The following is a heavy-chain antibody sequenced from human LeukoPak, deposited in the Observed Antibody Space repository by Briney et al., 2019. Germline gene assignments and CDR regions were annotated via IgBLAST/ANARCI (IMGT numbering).Heavy chain of an antibody. CDR2: INADGSTT. CDR1: GFTFGNPW. CDR3: IVVVEPPDSDGFDV. D-gene: IGHD1-14*01. V-gene: IGHV3-74*01. Sequence: GGSLRLSCAASGFTFGNPWVHWVRHALGKGLVWVSLINADGSTTSYADSVKGRFTISRDNARNTLSLEMDSLTIENTAVYYCIVVVEPPDSDGFDVWGQGTMITVSS. J-gene: IGHJ3*01.